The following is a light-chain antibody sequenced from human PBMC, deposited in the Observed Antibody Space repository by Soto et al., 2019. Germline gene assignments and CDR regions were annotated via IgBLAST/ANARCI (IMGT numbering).Light chain of an antibody. V-gene: IGLV2-14*01. CDR2: EVT. CDR1: DTDVGQDKS. Sequence: QSALTQPASVSGSRGQSIIISCVGRDTDVGQDKSVSWYQQGPGQAPKLLIFEVTNRPSGVSKRFSGSRSGNTASLTISGLQPDDECDYFCVSYTDTDTLVFRTGTKVTVL. CDR3: VSYTDTDTLV. J-gene: IGLJ1*01.